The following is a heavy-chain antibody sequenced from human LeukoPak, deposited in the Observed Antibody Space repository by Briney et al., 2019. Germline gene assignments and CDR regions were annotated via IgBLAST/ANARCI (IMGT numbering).Heavy chain of an antibody. J-gene: IGHJ4*02. Sequence: GWSLAVPCPACGCTFLSYVMNGVRPPPAKGVAGVSCISSSGSTIYYADSVKGRFTISRDNAKNSLYLQMNSLRAEDTAVYYCARPYDILTGELDYWGQGTLVTVSS. D-gene: IGHD3-9*01. CDR1: GCTFLSYV. V-gene: IGHV3-48*03. CDR3: ARPYDILTGELDY. CDR2: ISSSGSTI.